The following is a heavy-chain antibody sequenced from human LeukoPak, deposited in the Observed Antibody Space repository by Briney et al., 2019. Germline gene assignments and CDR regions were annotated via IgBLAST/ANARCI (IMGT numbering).Heavy chain of an antibody. CDR1: GGSFSGYY. V-gene: IGHV4-34*01. CDR3: ARWAVGATFDY. CDR2: INHRGST. Sequence: SETLSLTCAVYGGSFSGYYWSWIRQPPGKGLEWIGEINHRGSTNYKPSLKSRVTISVDASKNQFSLKLTSVTAADTAVYYCARWAVGATFDYWGQGTLVTVSS. D-gene: IGHD1-26*01. J-gene: IGHJ4*02.